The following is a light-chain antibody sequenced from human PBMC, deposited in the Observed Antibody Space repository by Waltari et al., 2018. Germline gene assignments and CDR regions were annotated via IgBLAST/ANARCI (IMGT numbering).Light chain of an antibody. CDR2: AAS. Sequence: DIQLTQSPSFLSASVGDRVTITCRASQGISSNLVWYQQKPGKAPKLLIYAASTLQSGVPSRFSGSGSGTEFTLTISSLQPEDFATYYCQQLKNYPQTFGQGTKVEIK. J-gene: IGKJ1*01. V-gene: IGKV1-9*01. CDR1: QGISSN. CDR3: QQLKNYPQT.